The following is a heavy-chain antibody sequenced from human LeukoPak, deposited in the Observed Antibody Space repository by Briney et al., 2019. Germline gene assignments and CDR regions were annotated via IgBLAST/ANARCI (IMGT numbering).Heavy chain of an antibody. D-gene: IGHD3-22*01. V-gene: IGHV3-74*03. CDR1: GVTFSSYW. CDR2: INGDGSST. J-gene: IGHJ5*02. Sequence: GGSLRLSCAASGVTFSSYWVHWGSQAQGKGMVWVSRINGDGSSTMYADSVKGRFTIYRDNAKNTLYRQMNRLRAEDTAVYYCAKDLYYYDSGGPPAVNWFDPWGQGTLVTVSS. CDR3: AKDLYYYDSGGPPAVNWFDP.